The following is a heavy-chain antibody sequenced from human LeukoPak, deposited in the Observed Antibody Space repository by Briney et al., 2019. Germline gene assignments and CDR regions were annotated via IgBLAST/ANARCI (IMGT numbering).Heavy chain of an antibody. Sequence: QPGGSLRLSCTTSGLTFSSYEMSWVRQAPGNGLEWVSYISSRGTTKYYADSVKGHFTISRDNAKNSVYLQMNSLRAEDTAVYYCASRAVFGGVIMDYWGQGTLVTFSS. CDR1: GLTFSSYE. D-gene: IGHD3-3*01. J-gene: IGHJ4*02. V-gene: IGHV3-48*03. CDR2: ISSRGTTK. CDR3: ASRAVFGGVIMDY.